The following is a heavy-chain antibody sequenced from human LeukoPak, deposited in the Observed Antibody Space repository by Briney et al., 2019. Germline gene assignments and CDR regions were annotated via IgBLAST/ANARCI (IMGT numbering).Heavy chain of an antibody. V-gene: IGHV3-7*01. CDR2: INQDGRVK. CDR1: GFTFPNYW. Sequence: PGGSLRLSCAASGFTFPNYWMSWVRQAPEKGLEWVANINQDGRVKQYVDSMKGRFTISRDNAKNSLYLQMNSLRAEDAAVYYCARDRDDGGFEYWGQGTLVTVSS. CDR3: ARDRDDGGFEY. J-gene: IGHJ4*02. D-gene: IGHD4-23*01.